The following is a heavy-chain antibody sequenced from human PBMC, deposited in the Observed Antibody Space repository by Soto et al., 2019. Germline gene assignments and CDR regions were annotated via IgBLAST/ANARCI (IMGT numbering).Heavy chain of an antibody. CDR2: FDPEDGET. D-gene: IGHD3-10*01. J-gene: IGHJ4*02. CDR3: ATDYYGSGSYYRLDY. V-gene: IGHV1-24*01. CDR1: GYTLTELS. Sequence: ASVKVSCKVSGYTLTELSMHWVRQAPGKGLEWMGGFDPEDGETIYAQKFQGRVTMTEDTSTDTAYMELSSLKSEYTAVYYCATDYYGSGSYYRLDYWGQGTLVTVSS.